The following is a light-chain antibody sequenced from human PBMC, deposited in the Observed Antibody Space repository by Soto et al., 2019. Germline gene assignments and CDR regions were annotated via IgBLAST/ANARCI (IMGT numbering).Light chain of an antibody. V-gene: IGKV3-20*01. CDR3: QQYVSSPRT. CDR1: QSVSSY. CDR2: GAS. J-gene: IGKJ1*01. Sequence: EIVLTQSPATLSLSPGERATLSCRASQSVSSYLAWYQQKPGQAPRLLIYGASSRATGIPDRFSGSGSGTDFTLTISSLELEDFAVYYCQQYVSSPRTFGQGTKVDI.